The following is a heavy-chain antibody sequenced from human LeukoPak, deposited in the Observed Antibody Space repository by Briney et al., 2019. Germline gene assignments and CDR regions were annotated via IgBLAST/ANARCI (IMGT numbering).Heavy chain of an antibody. CDR3: ARGSSGSNFDY. J-gene: IGHJ4*02. CDR1: GFTFSSYW. Sequence: GESLRLSCAASGFTFSSYWMHWVRQAPGKGLVWVSRINSDGSGTSYADSVKGRFTISRDNAKNTLYLQMNSLRAEDTAVYYCARGSSGSNFDYWGQGTLVTVSS. D-gene: IGHD6-19*01. CDR2: INSDGSGT. V-gene: IGHV3-74*01.